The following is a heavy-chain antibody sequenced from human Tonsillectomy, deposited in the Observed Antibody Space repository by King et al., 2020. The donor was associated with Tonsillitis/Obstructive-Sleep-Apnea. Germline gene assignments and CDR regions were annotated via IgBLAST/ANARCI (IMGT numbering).Heavy chain of an antibody. D-gene: IGHD2-21*02. Sequence: VQLVESGGGLIQPGGSLRLSCAASGFTVSSHYMTWVRQAPGKGLEWVSVIYSGGTTYYADSVKGRFTISRDNSKNTVYLQMNSLRVEETAVYYCASSGVVTAADAFDIWGQGTMVTVSS. J-gene: IGHJ3*02. V-gene: IGHV3-53*01. CDR2: IYSGGTT. CDR1: GFTVSSHY. CDR3: ASSGVVTAADAFDI.